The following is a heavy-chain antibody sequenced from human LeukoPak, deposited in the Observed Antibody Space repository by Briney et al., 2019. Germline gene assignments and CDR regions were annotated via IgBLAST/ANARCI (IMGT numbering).Heavy chain of an antibody. Sequence: SETLSLTCTVSGGSISSYYWSWIRQPAGKGLEWIGRIYTSGSTNYNPSPKSRVTMSVDTSKNQFSLKLSSVTAADTAVYYCARDPLYSSSWEFDYWGQGTLVTVSS. J-gene: IGHJ4*02. CDR2: IYTSGST. D-gene: IGHD6-13*01. CDR1: GGSISSYY. V-gene: IGHV4-4*07. CDR3: ARDPLYSSSWEFDY.